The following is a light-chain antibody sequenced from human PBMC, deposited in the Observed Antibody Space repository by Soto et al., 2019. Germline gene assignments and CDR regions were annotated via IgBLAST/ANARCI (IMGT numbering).Light chain of an antibody. CDR3: AAWDDGLSGWV. J-gene: IGLJ3*02. Sequence: QSVVTQPPSASGTPGQRVTISCSGSSSNIGSNYVYWYQQLPGTAPKLLISRNNQRPSGVPDRFSGSKSGTSASLAISGLRSEDEAHYYCAAWDDGLSGWVFGGGTKLTVL. CDR2: RNN. V-gene: IGLV1-47*01. CDR1: SSNIGSNY.